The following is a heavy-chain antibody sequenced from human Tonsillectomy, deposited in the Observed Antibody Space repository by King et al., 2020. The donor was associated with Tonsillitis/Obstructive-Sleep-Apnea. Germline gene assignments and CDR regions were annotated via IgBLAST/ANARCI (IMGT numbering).Heavy chain of an antibody. Sequence: VQLVESGGGLIQPGGSLRLSCAASGFTVSKDYVSWVRQAPGKGLEWVSVIYSGGSTYYADSVKGRFTISRDNSKNTVYLQMNSLRAEDTAVYYCASGYCSGGSCPHYYMDVWGKGTTVTVS. J-gene: IGHJ6*03. CDR3: ASGYCSGGSCPHYYMDV. D-gene: IGHD2-15*01. CDR1: GFTVSKDY. V-gene: IGHV3-53*01. CDR2: IYSGGST.